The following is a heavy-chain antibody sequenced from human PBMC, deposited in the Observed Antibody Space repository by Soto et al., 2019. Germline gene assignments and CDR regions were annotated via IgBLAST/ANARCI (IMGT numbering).Heavy chain of an antibody. CDR3: AKRLYSSGNCYYDY. CDR1: GFAFSTYA. Sequence: EVQLLGSGGGLVQPGGSLSLSCAASGFAFSTYAMTWVRQAPGKGLEWVSSITDSGGSTYYADSVKGRFTISRANSENRSFRQMNRLRSEDTALYYCAKRLYSSGNCYYDYWGQGTLVIVSS. CDR2: ITDSGGST. D-gene: IGHD3-10*01. V-gene: IGHV3-23*01. J-gene: IGHJ4*02.